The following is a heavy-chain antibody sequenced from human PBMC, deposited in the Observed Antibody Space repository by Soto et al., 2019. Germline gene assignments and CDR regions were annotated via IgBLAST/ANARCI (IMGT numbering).Heavy chain of an antibody. J-gene: IGHJ4*02. CDR2: ISSSSSYI. CDR1: GFTFSSYS. CDR3: ASDQPGSSYGYGLGY. Sequence: EVQLVESGGGLVKPGGSLRLSCAASGFTFSSYSMNWVRQAPGKGLEWVSSISSSSSYIYYADSVKGRFTISRDNAKNELHLQMTSQRAEDTAVYYCASDQPGSSYGYGLGYWGQGTLVTVSS. V-gene: IGHV3-21*01. D-gene: IGHD5-18*01.